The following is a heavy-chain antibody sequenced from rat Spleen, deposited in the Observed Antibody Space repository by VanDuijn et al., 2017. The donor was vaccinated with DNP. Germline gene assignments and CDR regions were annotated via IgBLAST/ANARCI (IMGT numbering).Heavy chain of an antibody. CDR2: ISYDGSST. CDR3: ARHRLTGSSVGD. V-gene: IGHV5-7*01. CDR1: GFTFSDYN. Sequence: EVQLVESGGGLVQPGRSLKLSCAASGFTFSDYNMAWVRQAPKKGLEWVATISYDGSSTYYRDSVKGRFTISRDNAKSTLYLQMDSLRSEDTATYYCARHRLTGSSVGDWGQGVMVTVSS. D-gene: IGHD5-1*01. J-gene: IGHJ2*01.